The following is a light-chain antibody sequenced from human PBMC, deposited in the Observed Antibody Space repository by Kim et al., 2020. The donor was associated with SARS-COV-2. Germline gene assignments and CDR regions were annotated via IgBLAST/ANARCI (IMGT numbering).Light chain of an antibody. V-gene: IGLV2-8*01. Sequence: GQSITISCTGISSEIGGYNYVSWYQQHPGKAPKLMIYEVSERPSWVPDRFSGSKSGNTASLTVSGLQAEDEAGYYCSSYAGSNIVVFGGGTQLTVL. J-gene: IGLJ2*01. CDR2: EVS. CDR1: SSEIGGYNY. CDR3: SSYAGSNIVV.